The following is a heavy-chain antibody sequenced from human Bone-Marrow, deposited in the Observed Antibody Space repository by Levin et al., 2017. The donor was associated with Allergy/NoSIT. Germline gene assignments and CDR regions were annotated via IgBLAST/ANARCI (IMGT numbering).Heavy chain of an antibody. CDR3: ARDPADYGDYGYGMDV. CDR1: GFTFSTFA. CDR2: ISYDGNNK. Sequence: SCAASGFTFSTFAMHWVRQAPGKGLEWVAVISYDGNNKYHADPVKGRFAISRDNSRNTLYLQMHSLGVEDTAVYYCARDPADYGDYGYGMDVWGQGTTVTVSS. V-gene: IGHV3-30*09. J-gene: IGHJ6*02. D-gene: IGHD4-17*01.